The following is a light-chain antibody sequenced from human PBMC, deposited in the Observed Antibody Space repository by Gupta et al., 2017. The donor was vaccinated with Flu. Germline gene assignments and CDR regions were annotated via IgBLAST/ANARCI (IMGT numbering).Light chain of an antibody. Sequence: PSTLSAYVGDRVTITCRARQGMSTWLDWYQHKPGKAPKLLIYEASTLETGVPSRFSGSGSGTEFTLTISSLQPDDFATYYCQHYNNSPWTFGQGTKVDIK. V-gene: IGKV1-5*03. CDR3: QHYNNSPWT. CDR2: EAS. J-gene: IGKJ1*01. CDR1: QGMSTW.